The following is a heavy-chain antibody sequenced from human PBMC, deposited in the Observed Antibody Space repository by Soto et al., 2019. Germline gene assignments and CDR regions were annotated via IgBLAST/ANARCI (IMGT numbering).Heavy chain of an antibody. CDR3: ARDPRYYYGSGTQGGMDV. J-gene: IGHJ6*02. D-gene: IGHD3-10*01. Sequence: PSETLSLTCTVTGGSISSGDYYWSWIRQSPGKGLEWIGNIYYSGSTRYNPSLKSRVTISVDTSKNQFSLKLSSVTAADTAVYYCARDPRYYYGSGTQGGMDVWGQGTTVTVSS. CDR1: GGSISSGDYY. V-gene: IGHV4-30-4*01. CDR2: IYYSGST.